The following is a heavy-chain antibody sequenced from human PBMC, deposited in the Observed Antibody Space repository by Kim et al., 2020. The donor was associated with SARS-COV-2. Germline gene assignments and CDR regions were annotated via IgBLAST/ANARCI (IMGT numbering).Heavy chain of an antibody. CDR3: TRAHNIGRWAYYYYYYMDV. CDR2: IRSKAYGGTT. J-gene: IGHJ6*03. Sequence: GGSLRLSCTASGFIFGDYAMSWVRQAPGKGLEWVGFIRSKAYGGTTEYAASVKGRFTISRDDSKSIAYLQMNSLKTEDTAVYYCTRAHNIGRWAYYYYYYMDVCGKGTTVTVSS. CDR1: GFIFGDYA. V-gene: IGHV3-49*04. D-gene: IGHD2-15*01.